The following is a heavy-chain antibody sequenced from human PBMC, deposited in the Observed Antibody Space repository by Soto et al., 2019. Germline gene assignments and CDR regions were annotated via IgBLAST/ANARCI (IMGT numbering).Heavy chain of an antibody. CDR3: ARDLLWAFDI. V-gene: IGHV3-48*01. D-gene: IGHD2-21*01. Sequence: SGGSLRLSCAASAFAFSSYSMNWVRQAPGKGLEWISYITSSSSSLNYADSVKGRFTFSRDNAKNSLYLQMSSLRAEDTAIYYCARDLLWAFDIWGQGTMVTVSS. J-gene: IGHJ3*02. CDR1: AFAFSSYS. CDR2: ITSSSSSL.